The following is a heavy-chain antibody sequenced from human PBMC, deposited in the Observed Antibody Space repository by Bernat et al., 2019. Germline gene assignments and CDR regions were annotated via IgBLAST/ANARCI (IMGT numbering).Heavy chain of an antibody. D-gene: IGHD3-16*01. V-gene: IGHV3-15*01. Sequence: EVQLVESGGGLVKPGGSLRLSCAASGFTFSNALMSWVRQAPGKGLEWVGRVKSKTDGGTTDYAAPVKGRFTISRDDSKKTLYLQMNSLKTDDTAVYYWSTGGDYYIHYGMDVWGQGTTVTVSS. J-gene: IGHJ6*02. CDR1: GFTFSNAL. CDR2: VKSKTDGGTT. CDR3: STGGDYYIHYGMDV.